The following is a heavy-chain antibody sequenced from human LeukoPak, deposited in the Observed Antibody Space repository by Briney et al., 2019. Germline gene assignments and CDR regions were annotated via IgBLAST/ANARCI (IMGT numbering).Heavy chain of an antibody. D-gene: IGHD5-24*01. Sequence: SETLSLTCTVSGGSISRGSYYWNWIRQPAGKGLEWIGHIYNSGSTNYNPSLRGRVTISLDTSKNQVSLKLSSVTAADTAMYYCARKDGDGWGQGTLVTVSS. CDR3: ARKDGDG. V-gene: IGHV4-61*10. J-gene: IGHJ4*02. CDR1: GGSISRGSYY. CDR2: IYNSGST.